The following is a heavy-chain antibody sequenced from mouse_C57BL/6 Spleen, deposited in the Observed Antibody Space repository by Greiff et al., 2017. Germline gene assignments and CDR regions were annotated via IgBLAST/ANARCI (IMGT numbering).Heavy chain of an antibody. D-gene: IGHD1-1*01. Sequence: DVQLVESGGGLVKPGGSLKLSCAASGFTFSSYAMSWVRQTPEKRLEWVATISDGGSYTYYPDNVKGRFTISRDNAKNNLYLQMSHLKSEDTAMYYCATYYGSRYFDVWGTGTTVTVSS. CDR2: ISDGGSYT. J-gene: IGHJ1*03. CDR3: ATYYGSRYFDV. CDR1: GFTFSSYA. V-gene: IGHV5-4*01.